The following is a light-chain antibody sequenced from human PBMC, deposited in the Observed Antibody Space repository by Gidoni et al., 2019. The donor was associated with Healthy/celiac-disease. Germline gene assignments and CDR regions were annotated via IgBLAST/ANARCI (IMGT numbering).Light chain of an antibody. Sequence: GTSSDVGGYNYVSWYQQHPGKAPKLMIYDVSNRPSGVSNRFSGSKSGNTASLTISGLQAEDEADYYCSSYTSSSTLVVFGGGTKLTVL. CDR1: SSDVGGYNY. CDR2: DVS. V-gene: IGLV2-14*04. J-gene: IGLJ2*01. CDR3: SSYTSSSTLVV.